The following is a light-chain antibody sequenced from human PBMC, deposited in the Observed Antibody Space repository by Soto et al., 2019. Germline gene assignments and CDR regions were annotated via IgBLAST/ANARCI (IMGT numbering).Light chain of an antibody. CDR3: GTWDSSLSAVV. V-gene: IGLV1-51*02. CDR2: ENN. J-gene: IGLJ2*01. Sequence: QSVLPQPPSVSAAPGQEVTLSCSGSSSNIGNNYVSWYQQLPGTAPKLLIYENNKRPSGIPDRFSGSKSGTSATLGITGLQTGDEADYYCGTWDSSLSAVVFGGGTQLTVL. CDR1: SSNIGNNY.